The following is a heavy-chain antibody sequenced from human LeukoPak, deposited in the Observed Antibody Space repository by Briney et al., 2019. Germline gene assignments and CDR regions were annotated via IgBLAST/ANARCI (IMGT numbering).Heavy chain of an antibody. CDR1: GFTFXXXX. Sequence: GRSLRLSXAASGFTFXXXXXXXXXQXXGXXXXXXXXXWXDGXXKYYADSVXXRFTIXRDNSDNTLYLQMNSLRPEDTAVYYCAKDNSYGSGSYYELGYWGQGTLVTVSS. V-gene: IGHV3-33*06. J-gene: IGHJ4*02. CDR3: AKDNSYGSGSYYELGY. D-gene: IGHD3-10*01. CDR2: XWXDGXXK.